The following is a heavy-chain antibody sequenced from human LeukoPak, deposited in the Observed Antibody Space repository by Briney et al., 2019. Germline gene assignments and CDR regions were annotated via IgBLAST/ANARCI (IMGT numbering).Heavy chain of an antibody. V-gene: IGHV1-2*02. CDR3: ARDDCTNGVCYLDEYFQH. D-gene: IGHD2-8*01. CDR2: INSNSGGT. CDR1: GYTFTSYY. Sequence: ASVKVSCKASGYTFTSYYMHGVRQATGQGREWIGLINSNSGGTNYAQKFQGRVTMTRHTSISTAYMELNRLRSDDTAVYYCARDDCTNGVCYLDEYFQHWGQGTLVTVSS. J-gene: IGHJ1*01.